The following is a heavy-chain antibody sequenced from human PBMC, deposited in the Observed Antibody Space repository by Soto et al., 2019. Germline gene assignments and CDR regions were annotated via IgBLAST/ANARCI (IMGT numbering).Heavy chain of an antibody. D-gene: IGHD3-22*01. CDR3: ARPSYYYDSSGYYAYYYGMDV. Sequence: GASVKVSCKASGGTFSSYAISCVRQAPGQVLEWMGGIIPIFGTANYAQKFQGRVTITADESTSTAYMELSSLRSEDTAVYYCARPSYYYDSSGYYAYYYGMDVWGQGTTVTVSS. J-gene: IGHJ6*02. V-gene: IGHV1-69*13. CDR2: IIPIFGTA. CDR1: GGTFSSYA.